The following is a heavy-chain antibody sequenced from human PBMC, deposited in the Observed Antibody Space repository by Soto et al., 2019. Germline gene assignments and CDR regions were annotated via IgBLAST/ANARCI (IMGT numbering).Heavy chain of an antibody. CDR1: GFTFNNYG. D-gene: IGHD6-19*01. V-gene: IGHV3-30*18. J-gene: IGHJ4*01. CDR2: ISSGGNTK. Sequence: PGGSLRLSCVASGFTFNNYGIHWVRQAPGKGLEWVTVISSGGNTKYYADSVKGRFTISRDNSKNTLYLQMDSLRPEDTAVYYCAKEIAVAGDFDYWGHGTLVTVSS. CDR3: AKEIAVAGDFDY.